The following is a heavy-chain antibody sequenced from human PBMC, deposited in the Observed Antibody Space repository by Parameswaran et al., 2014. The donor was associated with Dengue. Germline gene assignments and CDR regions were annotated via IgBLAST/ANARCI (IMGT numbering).Heavy chain of an antibody. V-gene: IGHV1-18*01. CDR3: AGDPTRAYYGMDV. CDR2: ISAYNGDT. Sequence: WVRQAPGQGLEWMGWISAYNGDTHYAQKLQGRVTMTTDTSTSTAYMELRSLRSDDTAVYYCAGDPTRAYYGMDVWAKGPRSPSP. J-gene: IGHJ6*02.